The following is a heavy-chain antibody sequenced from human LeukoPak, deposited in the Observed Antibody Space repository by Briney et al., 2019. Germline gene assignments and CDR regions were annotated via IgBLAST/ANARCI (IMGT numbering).Heavy chain of an antibody. V-gene: IGHV4-34*01. D-gene: IGHD2-2*01. CDR3: ARAEYCSSTSCYRGDKQRYGMDV. Sequence: PSETLSLTCAVYGGSFSGYYWSWIRQPPGKGLEWIGEINHSGSTNYNPSLKSRVTISVDTSKNQFSLNLSSVTGAATAVYYCARAEYCSSTSCYRGDKQRYGMDVWGQGTTVTVSS. CDR1: GGSFSGYY. CDR2: INHSGST. J-gene: IGHJ6*02.